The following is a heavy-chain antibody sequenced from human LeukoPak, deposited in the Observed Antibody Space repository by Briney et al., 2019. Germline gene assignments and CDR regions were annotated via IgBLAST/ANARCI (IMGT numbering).Heavy chain of an antibody. V-gene: IGHV1-18*01. Sequence: ASVKVSCTASGYTFTSYGISWVRQAPGQGLEWMGWISAYNGNTNYAQKLQGRVTMTTDTSTSTAYMELRSLRSDDTAVYYCARDLWGLHYDSSGPDYWGQGTLVTVSS. D-gene: IGHD3-22*01. CDR2: ISAYNGNT. CDR3: ARDLWGLHYDSSGPDY. J-gene: IGHJ4*02. CDR1: GYTFTSYG.